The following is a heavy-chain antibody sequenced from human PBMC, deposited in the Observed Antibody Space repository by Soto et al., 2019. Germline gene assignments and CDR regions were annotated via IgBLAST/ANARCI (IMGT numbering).Heavy chain of an antibody. D-gene: IGHD3-9*01. V-gene: IGHV6-1*01. CDR1: GDSVSSSSVT. Sequence: SQTLSLTCAISGDSVSSSSVTWNWIRQSPSRGLEWLGRAYYRSKWYNDYAESVKSRITINPDTSKNQFSLHLNSVTPEDTAVYYCSRDDSDWFFNWGRGTLVTVSS. CDR3: SRDDSDWFFN. J-gene: IGHJ4*02. CDR2: AYYRSKWYN.